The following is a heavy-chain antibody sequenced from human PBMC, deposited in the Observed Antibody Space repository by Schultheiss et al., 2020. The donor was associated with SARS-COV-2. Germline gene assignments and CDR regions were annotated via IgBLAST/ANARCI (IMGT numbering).Heavy chain of an antibody. D-gene: IGHD6-19*01. CDR2: ISYDGSNK. J-gene: IGHJ4*02. V-gene: IGHV3-30-3*01. Sequence: GGSLRLSCTASGFTFGDYAMHWVRQAPGKGLEWVAVISYDGSNKYYADSVKGRFTISRDNSKNTLYLQMNSLRAEDTAVYYCARGDSGWFGWGQGTLVTVSS. CDR1: GFTFGDYA. CDR3: ARGDSGWFG.